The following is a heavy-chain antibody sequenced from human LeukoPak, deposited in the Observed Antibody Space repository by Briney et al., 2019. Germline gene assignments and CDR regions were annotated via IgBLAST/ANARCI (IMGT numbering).Heavy chain of an antibody. V-gene: IGHV4-4*07. CDR2: IYSSGST. CDR3: ARDSGYSSSWHPWFDP. D-gene: IGHD6-13*01. Sequence: SETLSLTCTVSGGSISSYYWTWIRQPAGKGLEWIGRIYSSGSTNHNPSLKSRVTMSVDTSKNQFSLKVRSVTAADTAVYYCARDSGYSSSWHPWFDPWGQGILVTVSS. J-gene: IGHJ5*02. CDR1: GGSISSYY.